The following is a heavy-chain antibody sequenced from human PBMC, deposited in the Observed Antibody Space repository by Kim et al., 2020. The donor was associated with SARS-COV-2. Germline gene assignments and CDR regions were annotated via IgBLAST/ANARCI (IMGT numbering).Heavy chain of an antibody. CDR3: ARELAHFPLDY. V-gene: IGHV3-30-3*01. CDR2: ISYDGSNK. J-gene: IGHJ4*02. CDR1: GFTFSSYA. Sequence: GGSLGLSCAASGFTFSSYAMHWVRQAPGKGLEWVAVISYDGSNKYYADSVKGRFTISRDNSKNTLYLQMNSLRAEDTAVYYCARELAHFPLDYWGQGTLV.